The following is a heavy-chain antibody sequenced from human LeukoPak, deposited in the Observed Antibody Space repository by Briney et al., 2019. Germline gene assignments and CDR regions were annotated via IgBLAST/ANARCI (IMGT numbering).Heavy chain of an antibody. D-gene: IGHD4-17*01. V-gene: IGHV3-33*06. CDR3: AKIPGYGDYSDY. CDR1: GFIFSHYG. J-gene: IGHJ4*02. Sequence: PGRSLRLSCVASGFIFSHYGMHWVRQAPGKGLEWVAVVWYDGSDKFYADSVKGRFTISRDNSKNTLYLQMNSLRAEDTSVYYCAKIPGYGDYSDYWGQGTLVTVSS. CDR2: VWYDGSDK.